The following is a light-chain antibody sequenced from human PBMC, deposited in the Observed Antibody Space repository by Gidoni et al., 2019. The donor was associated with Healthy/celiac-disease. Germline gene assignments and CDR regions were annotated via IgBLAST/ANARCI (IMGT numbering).Light chain of an antibody. V-gene: IGLV6-57*01. CDR3: QSYDSSNRVV. CDR2: GDN. Sequence: NFMLTQPHSVSESPGKTVTISCTRSSGSIASNYVQWYQQRPGSSPTTVIYGDNQRPSGVPDRFSGSISGLKTEDEAAYYCQSYDSSNRVVFGGGTKLTVL. J-gene: IGLJ2*01. CDR1: SGSIASNY.